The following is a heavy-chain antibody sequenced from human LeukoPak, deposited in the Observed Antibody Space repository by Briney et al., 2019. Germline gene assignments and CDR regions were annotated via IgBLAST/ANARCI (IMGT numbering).Heavy chain of an antibody. D-gene: IGHD3-10*01. Sequence: SGGSLRLSCTVPGFTFSDYYMSWIRQAPGRGLEWLSYVSQSGTTIYYADSVKGRFTISRDNGKKLMYLQMNSLRAEDTGMYYCAREGHTYGSDYWGQGTLVTVSS. V-gene: IGHV3-11*01. CDR1: GFTFSDYY. CDR2: VSQSGTTI. CDR3: AREGHTYGSDY. J-gene: IGHJ4*02.